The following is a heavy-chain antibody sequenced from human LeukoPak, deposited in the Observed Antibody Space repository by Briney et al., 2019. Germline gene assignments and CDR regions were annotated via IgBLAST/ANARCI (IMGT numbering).Heavy chain of an antibody. D-gene: IGHD4-23*01. Sequence: PGGSLRLSCAASGFTVSTNYMSWVRQAPGKGLEWVSVIYSGGSTYYADSVKGRFTISRDKNTLYLQMKSLRAEDTAVYYCARTRYTVDDALDIWGQGTMVTVSS. CDR1: GFTVSTNY. V-gene: IGHV3-66*01. CDR2: IYSGGST. CDR3: ARTRYTVDDALDI. J-gene: IGHJ3*02.